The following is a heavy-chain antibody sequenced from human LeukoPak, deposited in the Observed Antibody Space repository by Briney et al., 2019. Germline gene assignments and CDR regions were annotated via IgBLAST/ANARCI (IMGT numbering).Heavy chain of an antibody. J-gene: IGHJ6*03. D-gene: IGHD2-15*01. V-gene: IGHV4-34*01. Sequence: SETLSLTCAVYGGSFSGYYWSWIRQPPGKGLEWIGEITQSGSINSNPSLKSRVTISVDTSKNQFSLRLSSVTAADTAVYYCASGRTRILGPWSPRAYYVDVWGKGTTVTVTS. CDR3: ASGRTRILGPWSPRAYYVDV. CDR2: ITQSGSI. CDR1: GGSFSGYY.